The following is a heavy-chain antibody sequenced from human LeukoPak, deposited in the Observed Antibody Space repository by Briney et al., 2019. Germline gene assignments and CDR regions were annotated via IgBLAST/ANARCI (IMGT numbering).Heavy chain of an antibody. V-gene: IGHV3-23*01. CDR3: AKSMVYGVPAAGGHDY. CDR1: GFTFSSYA. CDR2: ISGSGTRT. J-gene: IGHJ4*02. D-gene: IGHD2-2*01. Sequence: GGSLRLSCAASGFTFSSYAMSWVRQAPGKGLEWVSGISGSGTRTYYTDSVKGRVTISRDNSKNMLNLQMNNLRAEDTAVYYCAKSMVYGVPAAGGHDYWGQGTLVTVSS.